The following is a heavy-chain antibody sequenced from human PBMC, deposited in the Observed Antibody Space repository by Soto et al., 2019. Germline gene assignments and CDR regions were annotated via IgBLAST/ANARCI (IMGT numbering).Heavy chain of an antibody. CDR2: IYNSESN. Sequence: QVQLQESGPGLVRPSETLSLTCSVSGGAISNYYWSWIRQSPGQGLQSLGYIYNSESNNTNPSLQIRATLSMDTSNNQLSLKLSSVTSAVTAVYYCARARITMLRDVIKYTMDVWGQGTTVTVS. CDR3: ARARITMLRDVIKYTMDV. V-gene: IGHV4-59*01. J-gene: IGHJ6*02. CDR1: GGAISNYY. D-gene: IGHD3-10*01.